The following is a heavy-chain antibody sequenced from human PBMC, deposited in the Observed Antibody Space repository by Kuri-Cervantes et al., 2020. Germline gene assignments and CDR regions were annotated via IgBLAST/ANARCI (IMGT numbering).Heavy chain of an antibody. J-gene: IGHJ4*02. Sequence: SETLSLTCTVSGGSIRSGGYYWSWILQHPGKDLEWIGYIYYSGSTYYNPSLKSRVTISVDTSKNQFSLKLSSVTAADTAVYYCAKTSYCGGDCYSGGEYYFDYWGQGTLVTVSS. CDR1: GGSIRSGGYY. V-gene: IGHV4-31*03. D-gene: IGHD2-21*02. CDR3: AKTSYCGGDCYSGGEYYFDY. CDR2: IYYSGST.